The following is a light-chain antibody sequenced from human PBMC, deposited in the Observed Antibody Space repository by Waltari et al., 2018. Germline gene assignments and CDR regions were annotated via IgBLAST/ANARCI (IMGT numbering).Light chain of an antibody. CDR2: WAS. CDR1: QSVLYRPHNKNY. V-gene: IGKV4-1*01. CDR3: HQYYSMSQT. Sequence: DIVMTQSPDSLAVSLGERATINCKSSQSVLYRPHNKNYLAWYQQKPGQPPKLLIYWASTRESGVPDRFSGSGSGTDFTLTISSLQAEDVAVYYCHQYYSMSQTFGHGTKVEIK. J-gene: IGKJ1*01.